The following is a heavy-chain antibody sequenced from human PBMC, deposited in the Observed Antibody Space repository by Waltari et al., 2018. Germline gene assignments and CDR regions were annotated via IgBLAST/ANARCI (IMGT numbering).Heavy chain of an antibody. D-gene: IGHD3-3*01. CDR2: ISDSGNNI. CDR1: GFTFRDYY. J-gene: IGHJ4*02. Sequence: QFQLVESGGTLVKPGGSLRLSCEISGFTFRDYYMSWIRQTPGKGLEWISYISDSGNNIHYAESVKGRFTISRDNANNSLYLHMSSLRAEDTAVYYCARDRSGDGYNLYYFDSWGRGTLVTVSS. V-gene: IGHV3-11*04. CDR3: ARDRSGDGYNLYYFDS.